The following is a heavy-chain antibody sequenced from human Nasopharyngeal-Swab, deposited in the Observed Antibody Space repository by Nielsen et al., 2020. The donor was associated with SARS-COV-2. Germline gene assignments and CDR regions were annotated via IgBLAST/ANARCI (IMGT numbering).Heavy chain of an antibody. CDR2: IYHSGST. CDR1: GYSISSGYY. V-gene: IGHV4-38-2*01. CDR3: ARGFVVVPAARVGDAFDI. D-gene: IGHD2-2*01. J-gene: IGHJ3*02. Sequence: SETLSLTCAVSGYSISSGYYWGWIRQPPGRGLQWSGSIYHSGSTYYSPSLKSRVTISVDTSKNQFSLKVTSVTAADTAVYYCARGFVVVPAARVGDAFDIWGQGTMVTVSS.